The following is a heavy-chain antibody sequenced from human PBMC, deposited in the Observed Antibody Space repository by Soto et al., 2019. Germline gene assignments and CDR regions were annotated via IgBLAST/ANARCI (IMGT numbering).Heavy chain of an antibody. Sequence: ASVEVSCKASGGTFSSYTIRWVRQAPGQRLEWMGRIIPILGIANYAQKFQGRVTITADKSTSTAYMELSSLRSEDTAVYYCASHYPGYSSSWSVRAFDIWGQGTMVTVS. J-gene: IGHJ3*02. CDR1: GGTFSSYT. CDR2: IIPILGIA. D-gene: IGHD6-13*01. CDR3: ASHYPGYSSSWSVRAFDI. V-gene: IGHV1-69*02.